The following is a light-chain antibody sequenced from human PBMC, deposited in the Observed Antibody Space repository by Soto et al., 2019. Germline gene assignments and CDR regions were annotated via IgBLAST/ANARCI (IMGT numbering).Light chain of an antibody. V-gene: IGKV3-11*01. CDR1: QYITIY. J-gene: IGKJ5*01. Sequence: EIVLTQSPATLSLSPGARAPLSCRARQYITIYLAWYQQNPGQAPRLLIYDASNRATGIPARFSGSGSGTDFTLTISSLEPDDFAVYYCQQRADWPITFGQGTRLEIK. CDR2: DAS. CDR3: QQRADWPIT.